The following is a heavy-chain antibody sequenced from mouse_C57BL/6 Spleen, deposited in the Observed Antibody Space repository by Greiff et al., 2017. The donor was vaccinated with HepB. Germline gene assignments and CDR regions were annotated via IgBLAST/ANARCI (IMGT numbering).Heavy chain of an antibody. CDR3: ARKLLGYYAMDY. Sequence: VQLQQSGPVLVKPGASVKMSCKASGYTFTDYYMNWVKQSHGKSLEWIGVINPYNGGTSYNQKFKGKATLAVDKSSSTAYMELNSLTSEDSAVYYCARKLLGYYAMDYWGQGTSVTVSS. CDR2: INPYNGGT. V-gene: IGHV1-19*01. D-gene: IGHD1-1*01. CDR1: GYTFTDYY. J-gene: IGHJ4*01.